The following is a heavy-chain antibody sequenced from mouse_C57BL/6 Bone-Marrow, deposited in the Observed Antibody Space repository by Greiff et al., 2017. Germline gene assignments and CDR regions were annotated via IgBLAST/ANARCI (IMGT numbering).Heavy chain of an antibody. D-gene: IGHD2-1*01. CDR1: GYTFTSYW. CDR2: IDPSDSYT. V-gene: IGHV1-69*01. J-gene: IGHJ3*01. Sequence: QVQLQQPGAELVMPGASVKLSCKASGYTFTSYWMHWVKQRPGQGLEWIGEIDPSDSYTNYNQKFKGKSTLTVDKSSSTAYMQLSSLTSEDSAVYYCARSPYGNYLAWFAYWGQGTLVTVSA. CDR3: ARSPYGNYLAWFAY.